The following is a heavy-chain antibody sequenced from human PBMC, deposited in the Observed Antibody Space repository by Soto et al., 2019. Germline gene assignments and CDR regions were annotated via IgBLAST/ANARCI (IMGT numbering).Heavy chain of an antibody. V-gene: IGHV4-30-4*01. Sequence: QVQLQESGPGLVKPSETLSLSCTVSGDSISSSEYYWSWIRLSPGKGLEWIGYISYSGGTYYNPSLRGRISMSVDTSKNQFSLMLNSVTAADTAVYYWGRGGGLLWLPAFDPWGQGTPVTVSS. J-gene: IGHJ5*02. CDR1: GDSISSSEYY. CDR2: ISYSGGT. CDR3: GRGGGLLWLPAFDP. D-gene: IGHD3-16*01.